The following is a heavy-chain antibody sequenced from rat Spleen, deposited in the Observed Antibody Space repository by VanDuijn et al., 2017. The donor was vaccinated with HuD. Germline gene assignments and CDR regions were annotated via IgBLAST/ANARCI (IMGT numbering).Heavy chain of an antibody. J-gene: IGHJ2*01. CDR1: GFTFSNYG. Sequence: EVQLVESGGGLVQPGRSLKLSCAASGFTFSNYGMHWIRQAPTEGLEWVAFIGPGGVRTFYRDSVKGRFTISRDNAKSTLYLQMDSLRSEDTATYYCARRHYGYTDYFDCWGQGVMVTVSS. CDR3: ARRHYGYTDYFDC. V-gene: IGHV5-19*01. D-gene: IGHD1-9*01. CDR2: IGPGGVRT.